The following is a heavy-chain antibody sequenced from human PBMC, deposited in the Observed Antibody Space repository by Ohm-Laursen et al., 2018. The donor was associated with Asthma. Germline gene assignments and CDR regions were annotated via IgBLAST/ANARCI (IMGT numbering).Heavy chain of an antibody. CDR1: GASVSSGGHY. J-gene: IGHJ2*01. CDR2: IYYSGNT. CDR3: ARLLISSAYYENWYFDL. Sequence: SDTLSLTCSVSGASVSSGGHYWSWIRQPPGKGREWIGYIYYSGNTNYTPSLNSRVTISVDTSKNHFSLKLSSVTAADTAVYYCARLLISSAYYENWYFDLWGRGTLVTVSS. D-gene: IGHD3-22*01. V-gene: IGHV4-61*03.